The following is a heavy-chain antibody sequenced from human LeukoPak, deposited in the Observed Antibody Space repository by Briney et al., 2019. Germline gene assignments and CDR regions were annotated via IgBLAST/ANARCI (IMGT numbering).Heavy chain of an antibody. J-gene: IGHJ5*02. D-gene: IGHD1-14*01. V-gene: IGHV4-4*09. CDR2: IYTSGST. Sequence: SETLSLTCTVSGGSISSYYWSWIRQPPGKGLEWIGYIYTSGSTNYNPSLKSRVTISVDTSKNQFSLKLSSVTAADTAVYYCARSPRSPVNRWFDHWGQGTLVTVSS. CDR1: GGSISSYY. CDR3: ARSPRSPVNRWFDH.